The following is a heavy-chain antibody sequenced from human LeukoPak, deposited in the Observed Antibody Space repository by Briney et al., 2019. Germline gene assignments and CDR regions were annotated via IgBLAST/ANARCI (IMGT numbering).Heavy chain of an antibody. CDR2: GDYSGGK. D-gene: IGHD6-19*01. Sequence: PSETLSLTCTVSGDSFSSVTDYWAWIRQPPGKGLEWIASGDYSGGKYYNPSLESRVAISTDMSKSQISLKLTSVTGADTAVYYCAGERGEEYSSGWYKTNFFDNWGQGIRVTVSS. J-gene: IGHJ4*02. V-gene: IGHV4-39*07. CDR1: GDSFSSVTDY. CDR3: AGERGEEYSSGWYKTNFFDN.